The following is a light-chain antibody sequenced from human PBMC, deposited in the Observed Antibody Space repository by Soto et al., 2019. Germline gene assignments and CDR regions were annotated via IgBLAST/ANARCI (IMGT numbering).Light chain of an antibody. CDR1: QSLLNSDDGKTY. CDR3: MQRLEFPSIT. CDR2: TVS. Sequence: DIVMTQTPLSLPVTPGEPASISCRSSQSLLNSDDGKTYLDWYLQKPGQSPQLLMYTVSYRATGVPDRFSGSGSGTDFTLRISSVEAEDVGVYYCMQRLEFPSITFGQGTRLEIK. V-gene: IGKV2-40*01. J-gene: IGKJ5*01.